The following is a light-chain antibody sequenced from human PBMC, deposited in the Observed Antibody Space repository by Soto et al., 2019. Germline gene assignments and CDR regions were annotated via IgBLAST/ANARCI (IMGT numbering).Light chain of an antibody. V-gene: IGKV3D-20*02. Sequence: EIVLTQSPGTLSLSPVERATLSCRASQSVISTYLAWYQQRPGQAPRLVLYGASSRATGIPARFSGSGSGTDLTLTISSLEPEDFAVYYCQQRSNWPPWITFGKGTRLEIK. CDR2: GAS. CDR3: QQRSNWPPWIT. CDR1: QSVISTY. J-gene: IGKJ5*01.